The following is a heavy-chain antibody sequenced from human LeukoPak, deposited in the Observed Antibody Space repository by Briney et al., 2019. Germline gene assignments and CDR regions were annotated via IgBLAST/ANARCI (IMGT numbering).Heavy chain of an antibody. J-gene: IGHJ4*02. D-gene: IGHD4-17*01. CDR2: LDWDDDK. CDR3: ARITTVTTAFDY. Sequence: ESGPALVQPTQTLTLTCTFSGFSLSTSGMCVSWIRQPPGKALEWLARLDWDDDKYYSTSLKTRLTISKDTSKNQVVLTMTNMDPVDTATYYCARITTVTTAFDYWGQGTLVTVSS. CDR1: GFSLSTSGMC. V-gene: IGHV2-70*11.